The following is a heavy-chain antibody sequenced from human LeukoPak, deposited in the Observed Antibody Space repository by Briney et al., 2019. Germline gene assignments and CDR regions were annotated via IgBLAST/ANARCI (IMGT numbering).Heavy chain of an antibody. J-gene: IGHJ3*02. CDR3: AKDLTRGSSGYPDAFDI. Sequence: GGSLRLSCAASGFTFSSYAMSWVRQAPGKGLEWVSAISGSGGSTYYADSVKGRFTISRDNSKNTLYLQMNSLRAEDTAVYYCAKDLTRGSSGYPDAFDIWGQGTMVTVSS. CDR2: ISGSGGST. D-gene: IGHD3-22*01. V-gene: IGHV3-23*01. CDR1: GFTFSSYA.